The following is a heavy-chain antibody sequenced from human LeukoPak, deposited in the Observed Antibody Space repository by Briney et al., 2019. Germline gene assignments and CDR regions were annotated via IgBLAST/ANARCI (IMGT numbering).Heavy chain of an antibody. D-gene: IGHD3-22*01. CDR2: ISSSGSTI. V-gene: IGHV3-48*03. CDR1: GFTFSSYE. CDR3: ARGKGVVVTPFDY. Sequence: GGSLRLSCAASGFTFSSYEMNWVRQAPGKGLEWVSYISSSGSTIYYADSVKGRFTISRDNAKNSLYLQMNSLRAEDTAVYYCARGKGVVVTPFDYWGQGTLVTVSS. J-gene: IGHJ4*02.